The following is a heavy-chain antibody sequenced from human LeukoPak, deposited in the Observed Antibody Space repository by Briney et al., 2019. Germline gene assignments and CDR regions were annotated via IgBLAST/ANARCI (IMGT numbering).Heavy chain of an antibody. D-gene: IGHD2-15*01. CDR1: GITFSTYW. V-gene: IGHV3-74*01. CDR3: ARGRYCTSGSCYSDY. Sequence: PGGSLRLSCAASGITFSTYWMQWVRQAPGKGLVWVSRISPDGSTTTYADSVKGRFTISRDNVKNTLFLQMNSLRAEDTAVYFCARGRYCTSGSCYSDYWGQGTLVTVSS. J-gene: IGHJ4*02. CDR2: ISPDGSTT.